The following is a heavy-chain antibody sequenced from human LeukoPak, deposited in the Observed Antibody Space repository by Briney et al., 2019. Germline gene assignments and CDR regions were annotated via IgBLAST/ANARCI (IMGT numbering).Heavy chain of an antibody. CDR1: GFTFRSYW. V-gene: IGHV3-74*01. CDR2: IESDGRGT. CDR3: ARGGQGAIDI. Sequence: GGSLRLSCAVSGFTFRSYWMHWVRQVPGKGLLWVARIESDGRGTAYPDSVKGRFTISRDNAKNTLYLQMNSLRAEDTAVYYCARGGQGAIDIWGQGTMVIVSS. J-gene: IGHJ3*02.